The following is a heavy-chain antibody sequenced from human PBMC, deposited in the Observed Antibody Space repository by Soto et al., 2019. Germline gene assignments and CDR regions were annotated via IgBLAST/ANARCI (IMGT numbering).Heavy chain of an antibody. J-gene: IGHJ6*02. CDR3: ARDYKRLRAGTRGASDYYYGMDV. V-gene: IGHV3-7*01. D-gene: IGHD1-1*01. Sequence: GGSLRLSCAASGFTFSSYWMSWVRQAPGKGLEWVANIKQDGSEKYYVDSVKGRFTISRDNAKNSLYLQMNSPRAEDTAVYYCARDYKRLRAGTRGASDYYYGMDVWGQGTTVTVSS. CDR2: IKQDGSEK. CDR1: GFTFSSYW.